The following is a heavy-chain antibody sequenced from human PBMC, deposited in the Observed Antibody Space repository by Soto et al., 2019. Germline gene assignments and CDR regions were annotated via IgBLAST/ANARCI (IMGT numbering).Heavy chain of an antibody. J-gene: IGHJ4*02. CDR1: GGSIGSSSYY. D-gene: IGHD6-13*01. Sequence: QLQLQESGPGLVKPSETLSLTCTVSGGSIGSSSYYWGWIRQPPGKGLEWIGSIYYSGSTYYNPSLKSRVTISVDTSKNQFSLKLSSVTAADTAVYYCARGGIAAFEDYWGQGTLVTVSS. CDR3: ARGGIAAFEDY. V-gene: IGHV4-39*01. CDR2: IYYSGST.